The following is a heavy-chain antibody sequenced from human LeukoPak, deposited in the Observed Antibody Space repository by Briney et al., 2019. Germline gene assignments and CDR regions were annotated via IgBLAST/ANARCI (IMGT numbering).Heavy chain of an antibody. Sequence: GGSLRLSCAASGFTFSSYAMHWVRQAPGKGLEWVAVIWYDGSNKYYADSVKGRFTISRDNSKNTLYLQMNSLRAEDTAVYYSARLRDDAFDIWGQGTMVTVSS. CDR2: IWYDGSNK. V-gene: IGHV3-33*01. D-gene: IGHD4-17*01. CDR1: GFTFSSYA. J-gene: IGHJ3*02. CDR3: ARLRDDAFDI.